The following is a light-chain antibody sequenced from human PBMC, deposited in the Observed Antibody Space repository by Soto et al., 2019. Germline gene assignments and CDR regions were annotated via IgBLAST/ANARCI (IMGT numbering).Light chain of an antibody. Sequence: EIVLTQSPATLSLSPGERATLSCRASQSVSSYLAWYQQKPGQAPRLLIYDASNRATGIPARFSGSGSGTDFTLTISSLEPEDFAVYYCQQRSNWPPLFPFRPGTKVDIK. CDR1: QSVSSY. CDR2: DAS. J-gene: IGKJ3*01. V-gene: IGKV3-11*01. CDR3: QQRSNWPPLFP.